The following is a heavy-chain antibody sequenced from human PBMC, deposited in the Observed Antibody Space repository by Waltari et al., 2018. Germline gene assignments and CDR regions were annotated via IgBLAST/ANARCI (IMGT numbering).Heavy chain of an antibody. CDR2: INHSGST. CDR3: AGLDYGGNWGPDAFDI. D-gene: IGHD4-17*01. V-gene: IGHV4-34*01. CDR1: GGSFNGYY. J-gene: IGHJ3*02. Sequence: QVQLQQWGAGLLKPSETLSLTCAVYGGSFNGYYWSWIRQPPGKGLEWIGEINHSGSTNYNPALKSRVTRSVDTSKNQFSLRLSSVTAADTAVYYCAGLDYGGNWGPDAFDIWGQGTMVTVSS.